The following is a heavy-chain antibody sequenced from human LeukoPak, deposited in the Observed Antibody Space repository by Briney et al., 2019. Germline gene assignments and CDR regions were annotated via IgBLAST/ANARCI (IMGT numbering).Heavy chain of an antibody. CDR2: ITGSGGST. D-gene: IGHD3-10*01. Sequence: GGSLRLSCAASGFTFSNYGLSWVRQAPGKGLEWVSGITGSGGSTYYADSVKGRFTISRDNSKNTLYLQMNSLRAEDTAVYYCANMVRGVITHWGQGTLVTVSS. CDR3: ANMVRGVITH. CDR1: GFTFSNYG. J-gene: IGHJ4*02. V-gene: IGHV3-23*01.